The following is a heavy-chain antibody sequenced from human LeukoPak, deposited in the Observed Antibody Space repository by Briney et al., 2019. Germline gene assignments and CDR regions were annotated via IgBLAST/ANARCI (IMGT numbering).Heavy chain of an antibody. CDR1: GFTFSSYG. Sequence: GGSLRLSCAASGFTFSSYGMHWVRQAPGRGLEWVAFIRYDGSNKYYADSVKGRFTISRDNSKNTLYLQMNSLRPDDTAVYYCAKDLGPVALNGGDYWGQGTLVTVSS. CDR2: IRYDGSNK. J-gene: IGHJ4*02. D-gene: IGHD6-19*01. V-gene: IGHV3-30*02. CDR3: AKDLGPVALNGGDY.